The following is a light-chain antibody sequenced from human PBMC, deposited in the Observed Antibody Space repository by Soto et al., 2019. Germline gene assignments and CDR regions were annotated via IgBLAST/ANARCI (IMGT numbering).Light chain of an antibody. CDR2: DAS. V-gene: IGKV1-5*01. Sequence: DIQMTQSPSTLSASVGDRVTITCRASQSISSWLAWYQQKPGKAPKLLIYDASSLESGVPSTFSGSGSGTEFTLTISSLQPDDFATFYCQQYNSYSFTLGPGNKVDIK. J-gene: IGKJ3*01. CDR1: QSISSW. CDR3: QQYNSYSFT.